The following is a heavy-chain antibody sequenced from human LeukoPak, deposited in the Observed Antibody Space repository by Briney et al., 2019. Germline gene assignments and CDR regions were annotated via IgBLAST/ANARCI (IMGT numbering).Heavy chain of an antibody. J-gene: IGHJ3*02. CDR1: GGSISSNNW. CDR2: IYHDGST. D-gene: IGHD6-6*01. V-gene: IGHV4-4*02. Sequence: SETLSLTCAVSGGSISSNNWCIWVRQSPEKGLEWIGEIYHDGSTNYNPSLKSRVTISVDTSKNQFYLKLNTVTAADTAVYYCARASPYSSSSGAFDIWGQGTMVTVSS. CDR3: ARASPYSSSSGAFDI.